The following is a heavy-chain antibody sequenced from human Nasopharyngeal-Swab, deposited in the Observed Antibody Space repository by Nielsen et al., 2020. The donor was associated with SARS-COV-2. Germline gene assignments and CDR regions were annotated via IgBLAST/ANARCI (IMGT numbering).Heavy chain of an antibody. D-gene: IGHD3/OR15-3a*01. J-gene: IGHJ4*02. CDR1: GGSMTSYY. V-gene: IGHV4-59*01. CDR3: ARVQVDDDFWTGYHFDY. Sequence: SETLSLTCTVSGGSMTSYYWYWIRQPPGKGLEWIGYAFNRGSTEYSPSLKRRATISVDTSNNQFPLKLSSVTAADTAVYFCARVQVDDDFWTGYHFDYWGQGTLVTVSS. CDR2: AFNRGST.